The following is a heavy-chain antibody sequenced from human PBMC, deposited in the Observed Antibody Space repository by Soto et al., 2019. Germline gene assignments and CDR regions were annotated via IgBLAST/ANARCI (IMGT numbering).Heavy chain of an antibody. CDR2: IDAGNVNT. CDR1: GYTFTTYS. CDR3: ARAQNLEMATP. J-gene: IGHJ4*02. Sequence: GGSVKVSCKASGYTFTTYSIHWVRQAPGQGLEWMGWIDAGNVNTKYSQKFQGRVTITRDTSASTAYMELSSLRSEDTAVYYCARAQNLEMATPWGQGTLVTVSS. D-gene: IGHD5-12*01. V-gene: IGHV1-3*01.